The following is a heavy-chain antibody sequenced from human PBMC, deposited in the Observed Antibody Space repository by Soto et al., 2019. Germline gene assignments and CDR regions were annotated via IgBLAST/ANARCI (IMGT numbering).Heavy chain of an antibody. Sequence: ASVKVSCKASRYSFPNNDVSWVRQATGQGLEWMGWMNPGSGDTGYAQKFQGRVTMTRDISIATAYMELSSLRSDDTAIYYCARMATFGSLNWFDPWGQGTLVTVSS. CDR1: RYSFPNND. J-gene: IGHJ5*02. CDR3: ARMATFGSLNWFDP. V-gene: IGHV1-8*01. D-gene: IGHD3-16*01. CDR2: MNPGSGDT.